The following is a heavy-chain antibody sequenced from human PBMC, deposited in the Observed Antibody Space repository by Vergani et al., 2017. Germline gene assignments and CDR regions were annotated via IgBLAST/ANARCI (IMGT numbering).Heavy chain of an antibody. Sequence: QVQLVESGGGVVQPGRSLRLSCAASGFTFSSYAMHWVRQAPGKGLEWVAVIWYDGSNKYYADSVKGRFTISRDNSKNTLYLQMNSLRAEDTAVYYCARDGTEWLLPSYYYYYMDVWGKGTTVTVSS. CDR2: IWYDGSNK. CDR3: ARDGTEWLLPSYYYYYMDV. D-gene: IGHD3-3*01. CDR1: GFTFSSYA. J-gene: IGHJ6*03. V-gene: IGHV3-33*08.